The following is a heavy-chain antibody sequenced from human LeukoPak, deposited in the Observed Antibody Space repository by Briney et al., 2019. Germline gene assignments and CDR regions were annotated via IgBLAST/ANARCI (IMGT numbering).Heavy chain of an antibody. CDR3: ARHVSERVGYYPRDDAFDI. J-gene: IGHJ3*02. D-gene: IGHD3-22*01. CDR2: IYYSGST. V-gene: IGHV4-59*08. CDR1: GGSISSYY. Sequence: SETLSLTCTVSGGSISSYYWSWIRQPPGKGLEWTGYIYYSGSTIYNPSLKSRVTISVDTSKNQFSLKLSSVTAADTAVYYCARHVSERVGYYPRDDAFDIWGQGTMVTVSS.